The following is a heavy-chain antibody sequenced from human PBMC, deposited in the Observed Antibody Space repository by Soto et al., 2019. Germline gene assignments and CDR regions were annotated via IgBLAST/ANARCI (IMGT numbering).Heavy chain of an antibody. J-gene: IGHJ6*02. D-gene: IGHD6-6*01. CDR1: GYTFTSYG. CDR2: ISAYNGNT. CDR3: ARDRGTAARIVGYYYGMDV. V-gene: IGHV1-18*01. Sequence: ASVKVSCKASGYTFTSYGISWVRQAPGQGLEWMGWISAYNGNTNYAQKFQGRVTMTTDTSTSTAYMELRSLRSDDTAVYYCARDRGTAARIVGYYYGMDVWGQGTTVTVSS.